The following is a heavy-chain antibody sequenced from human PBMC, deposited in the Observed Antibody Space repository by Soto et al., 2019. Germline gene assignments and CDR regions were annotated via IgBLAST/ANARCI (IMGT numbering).Heavy chain of an antibody. Sequence: QVQLQESGPGLVKPSQTLSLTCTVSGGSISSGGYYWSWIRQHPGKGLEWIGYIYYSGSTYYNPSLTSSVTISVDTSKNQFSLKLTSVTAADTAVYYCARDLDGVRYSALFDFWGQGTLVTVS. J-gene: IGHJ4*02. CDR2: IYYSGST. D-gene: IGHD3-9*01. CDR1: GGSISSGGYY. CDR3: ARDLDGVRYSALFDF. V-gene: IGHV4-31*01.